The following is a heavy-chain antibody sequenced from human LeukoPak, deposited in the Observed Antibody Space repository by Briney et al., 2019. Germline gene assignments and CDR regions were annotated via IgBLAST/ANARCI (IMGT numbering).Heavy chain of an antibody. V-gene: IGHV4-38-2*02. CDR3: ARDRLLGYSYTPGY. CDR2: IYHSGST. D-gene: IGHD5-18*01. J-gene: IGHJ4*02. Sequence: SETLSLTCTVSGYSISSGYYWGWIRQPPGKGLEWIGSIYHSGSTYYNPSLKSRVTISVDTSKNQFSLKLSSVTAADTAVYYCARDRLLGYSYTPGYWGQGTLVTVSS. CDR1: GYSISSGYY.